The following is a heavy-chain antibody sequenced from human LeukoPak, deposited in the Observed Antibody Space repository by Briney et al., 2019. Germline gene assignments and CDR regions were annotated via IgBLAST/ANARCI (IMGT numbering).Heavy chain of an antibody. J-gene: IGHJ3*02. D-gene: IGHD4-23*01. CDR2: ISTYNDNT. Sequence: GASVKVSCKASGYTFTGYYMHWVRQAPGQGLEWMGWISTYNDNTNYAQKLQGRVTMTTDTSTSTAYMELRRLRSDDTAVYYCARDNTVINLDALDIWGQGTMVTVSS. V-gene: IGHV1-18*04. CDR3: ARDNTVINLDALDI. CDR1: GYTFTGYY.